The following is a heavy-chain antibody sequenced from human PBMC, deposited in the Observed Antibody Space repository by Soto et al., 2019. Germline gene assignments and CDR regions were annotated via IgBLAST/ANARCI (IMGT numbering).Heavy chain of an antibody. J-gene: IGHJ6*02. Sequence: SETLSLTCTVSGGSISSYYWSWIRQPPGKGLEWIGYIYYSGSTNYNPSLKSRVTISVDTSKNQFSLKLSSVTAADTAVYYCARHVRTGVNYYYYGMDVWGQGTTVTVSS. V-gene: IGHV4-59*08. CDR3: ARHVRTGVNYYYYGMDV. D-gene: IGHD7-27*01. CDR2: IYYSGST. CDR1: GGSISSYY.